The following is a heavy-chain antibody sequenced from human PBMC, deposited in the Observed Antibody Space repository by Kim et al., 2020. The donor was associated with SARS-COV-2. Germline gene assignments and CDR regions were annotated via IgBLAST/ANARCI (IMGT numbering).Heavy chain of an antibody. J-gene: IGHJ4*02. CDR3: VKGAWLDY. V-gene: IGHV3-23*01. D-gene: IGHD5-12*01. CDR2: VDNT. Sequence: VDNTYYAESVKVLFTVSSDSARNTLYLQMKSLWADDAAVYYCVKGAWLDYWGPGTLVTVSS.